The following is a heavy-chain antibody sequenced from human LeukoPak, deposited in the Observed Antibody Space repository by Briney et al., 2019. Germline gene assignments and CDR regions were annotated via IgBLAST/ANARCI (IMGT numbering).Heavy chain of an antibody. D-gene: IGHD5-18*01. Sequence: GSSVKVSCKASGGTFSSYAISWVRQAPGQGLEWMGGIIPIFGTANYAQKFQGRVTITTDESTSTAYMELSSLRSEDTAVYYCARVTSDTAMGAFDYWGQGTLVTVSS. J-gene: IGHJ4*02. V-gene: IGHV1-69*05. CDR2: IIPIFGTA. CDR1: GGTFSSYA. CDR3: ARVTSDTAMGAFDY.